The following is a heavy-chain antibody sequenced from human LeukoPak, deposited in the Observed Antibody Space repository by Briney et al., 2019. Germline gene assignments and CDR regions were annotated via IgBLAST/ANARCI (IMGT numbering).Heavy chain of an antibody. V-gene: IGHV3-64D*06. CDR2: ISSTGGST. CDR3: VNTGSIVVVPAAMSFDY. Sequence: GGSLRLSCSASGFTFSSYAMYWVRQAPGKGLEYVSAISSTGGSTYYADSVKGRFTISRDNSKNTLYLQMSSLRAEDTAVYYCVNTGSIVVVPAAMSFDYWGQGTLVTVSS. D-gene: IGHD2-2*01. CDR1: GFTFSSYA. J-gene: IGHJ4*02.